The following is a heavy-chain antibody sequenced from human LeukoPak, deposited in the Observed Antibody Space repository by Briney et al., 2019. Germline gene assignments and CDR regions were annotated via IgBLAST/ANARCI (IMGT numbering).Heavy chain of an antibody. D-gene: IGHD3-22*01. CDR2: INHSGST. CDR3: ARIRPYYYDSSFDY. V-gene: IGHV4-39*07. Sequence: SETLSPTCTVSGGSISSSSYYWSWIRQPPGKGLEWIGEINHSGSTNYNPSLKSRVTISIDTSKNQFSLKLSSVTAADTAVYYCARIRPYYYDSSFDYWGQGTLVTVSS. CDR1: GGSISSSSYY. J-gene: IGHJ4*02.